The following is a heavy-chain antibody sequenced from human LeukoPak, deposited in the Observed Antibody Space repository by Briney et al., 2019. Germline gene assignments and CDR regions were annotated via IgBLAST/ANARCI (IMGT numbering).Heavy chain of an antibody. CDR1: GYTFTGYY. J-gene: IGHJ6*03. CDR2: INPNSGGT. V-gene: IGHV1-2*02. D-gene: IGHD3-10*01. Sequence: GASVKVSCKASGYTFTGYYMHWVRQAPGQGLEWMGWINPNSGGTNYAQKFQGRVTMTRDTSISTAYMELSRLRSDDTAVYYCAREMAGIRGVPRSYMDVWGKGTTVTISS. CDR3: AREMAGIRGVPRSYMDV.